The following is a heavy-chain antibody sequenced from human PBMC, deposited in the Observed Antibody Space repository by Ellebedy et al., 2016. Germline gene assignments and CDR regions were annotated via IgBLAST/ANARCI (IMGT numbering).Heavy chain of an antibody. CDR1: GFTFSSNV. D-gene: IGHD6-6*01. Sequence: GGSLRLSCAASGFTFSSNVMSWVRQAPGKGLEWVSSISTTGGITNYADSVKGRFTISRDNSKNTLYMQMNSLRAEDTGLYYCARDGIRPFFYYGMDVWGQGTTVSVSS. J-gene: IGHJ6*02. V-gene: IGHV3-23*01. CDR2: ISTTGGIT. CDR3: ARDGIRPFFYYGMDV.